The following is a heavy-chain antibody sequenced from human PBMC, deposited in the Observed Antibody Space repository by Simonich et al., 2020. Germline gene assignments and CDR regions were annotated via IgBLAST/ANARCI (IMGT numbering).Heavy chain of an antibody. CDR1: GYTFTGYY. V-gene: IGHV1-2*02. Sequence: QVQLVQSGAEVKKPGASVKVSCKASGYTFTGYYMHWVRQAPGQGLEWMGWINPNRGGKNYAQKFQGRVTMTRDTSISTAYMELSRLRSDDTAVYYCARGRVRSSDAFDIWGQGTMVTVSS. CDR2: INPNRGGK. J-gene: IGHJ3*02. D-gene: IGHD6-6*01. CDR3: ARGRVRSSDAFDI.